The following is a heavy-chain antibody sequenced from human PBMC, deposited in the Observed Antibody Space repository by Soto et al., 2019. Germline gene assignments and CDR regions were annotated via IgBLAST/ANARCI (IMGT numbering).Heavy chain of an antibody. CDR2: VKSKADGGSG. CDR1: GFSFSDVS. J-gene: IGHJ4*01. Sequence: PGGSLRLSCAASGFSFSDVSMNWVRQAPGKGLEWVGRVKSKADGGSGDYAAPVKGRFVVSRDDSKDIVYLQMNSLKIEDTGVYYCTTDSRTTLPEIRFDYWGHGTQVTVSS. CDR3: TTDSRTTLPEIRFDY. D-gene: IGHD1-26*01. V-gene: IGHV3-15*07.